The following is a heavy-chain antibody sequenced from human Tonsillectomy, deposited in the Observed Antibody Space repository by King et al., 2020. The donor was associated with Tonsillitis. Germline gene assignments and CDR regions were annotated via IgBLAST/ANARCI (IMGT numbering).Heavy chain of an antibody. J-gene: IGHJ5*02. CDR2: IKQDGSVR. CDR1: GFTFSSYW. CDR3: ARVGGWGWFDP. V-gene: IGHV3-7*01. D-gene: IGHD3-16*01. Sequence: VQLVESGGGLVQPGGSLRLSCAASGFTFSSYWMSWVRQAPGKGRGGVANIKQDGSVRYYVDSVKGRFTIPRDNSKNSLYLEMNSLRGEETAVYYCARVGGWGWFDPWGQGTLVTVSS.